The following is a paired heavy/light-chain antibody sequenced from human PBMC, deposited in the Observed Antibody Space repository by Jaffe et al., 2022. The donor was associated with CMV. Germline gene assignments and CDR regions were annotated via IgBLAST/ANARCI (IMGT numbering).Heavy chain of an antibody. CDR3: ASLAWRYNGIVVVPAAMGRWLDV. V-gene: IGHV3-48*02. CDR1: GFTFSSYS. CDR2: ISSSSSTI. J-gene: IGHJ6*02. Sequence: EVQLVESGGGLVQPGGSLRLSCAASGFTFSSYSMNWVRQAPGKGLEWVSYISSSSSTIYYADSVKGRFTISRDNAKNSLYLQMNSLRDEDTAVYYCASLAWRYNGIVVVPAAMGRWLDVWGQGTTVTVSS. D-gene: IGHD2-2*01.
Light chain of an antibody. V-gene: IGKV2-24*01. CDR1: QSLVHSDGNTY. Sequence: DIVMTQTPLSSPVTLGQPASISCRSSQSLVHSDGNTYLSWLQQRPGQPPRLLIYKISNRFSGVPDRFSGSGAGTDFTLKISRVEAEDVGVYYCTQATQFPPTFGQGTKLEIK. CDR2: KIS. CDR3: TQATQFPPT. J-gene: IGKJ2*01.